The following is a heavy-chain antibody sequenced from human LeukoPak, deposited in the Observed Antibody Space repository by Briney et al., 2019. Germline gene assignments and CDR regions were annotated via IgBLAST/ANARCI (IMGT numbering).Heavy chain of an antibody. J-gene: IGHJ4*02. V-gene: IGHV3-74*01. Sequence: GGSLRLSCAASGFTFSSYWMHWVRQAPGKGLVWVSRINSDGSSTSYADSVKGRFTISRDNAKNTLYLQMNSLKTEDTAVYYCTKDYGVGPREGGQGTLVTVSS. CDR1: GFTFSSYW. CDR2: INSDGSST. D-gene: IGHD4-17*01. CDR3: TKDYGVGPRE.